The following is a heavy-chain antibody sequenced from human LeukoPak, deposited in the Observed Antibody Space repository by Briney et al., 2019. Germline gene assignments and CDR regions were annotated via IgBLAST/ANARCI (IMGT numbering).Heavy chain of an antibody. CDR3: ATSIPPGRIQLWKEQLAPLLDYYYMDV. CDR1: GYTLTELS. V-gene: IGHV1-24*01. D-gene: IGHD5-18*01. J-gene: IGHJ6*03. CDR2: FDPEDGET. Sequence: ASVKVSCKVSGYTLTELSMHWVRQAPGKGLEWMGGFDPEDGETIYAQKFQGRVTMTEGTSTDTAYMELSSLRSEDTAVYYCATSIPPGRIQLWKEQLAPLLDYYYMDVWGKGTTVTVSS.